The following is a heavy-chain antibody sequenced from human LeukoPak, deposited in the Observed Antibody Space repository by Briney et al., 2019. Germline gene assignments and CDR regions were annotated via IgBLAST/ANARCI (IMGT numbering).Heavy chain of an antibody. CDR3: ARAVEYCSGGSCYTVRKRPYSSFDY. Sequence: SETLSLTCTVSGYSISSGYYWGWIRQPPGKGLEWIGSIYHSGSTYYNPSLKSRVTISVDTSKNQFSLKLSSVTAADTAVYYCARAVEYCSGGSCYTVRKRPYSSFDYWGQGTLVTVSS. V-gene: IGHV4-38-2*02. CDR1: GYSISSGYY. D-gene: IGHD2-15*01. J-gene: IGHJ4*02. CDR2: IYHSGST.